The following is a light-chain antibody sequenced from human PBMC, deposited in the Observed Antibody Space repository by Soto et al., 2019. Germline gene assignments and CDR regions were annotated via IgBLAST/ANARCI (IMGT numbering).Light chain of an antibody. V-gene: IGLV2-23*01. Sequence: QSALTQPASVSGSPGQSITISCTGTSSDVGGYDFVSWYQQHPGKAPRLMIYDGDKRPSGVSSRFSGSKSGNTASLTISGLQADDEAKYYGSSYAGSSNVVFGGGTKVTVL. CDR3: SSYAGSSNVV. CDR2: DGD. J-gene: IGLJ2*01. CDR1: SSDVGGYDF.